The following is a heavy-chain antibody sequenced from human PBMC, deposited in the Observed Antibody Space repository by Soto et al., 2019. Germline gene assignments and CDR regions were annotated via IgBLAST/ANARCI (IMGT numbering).Heavy chain of an antibody. D-gene: IGHD3-10*01. V-gene: IGHV4-4*07. Sequence: SETLSLTCSFSCGSISSNWWSWIRQPAGKGLEWIGRVYSSGTTDYNPSLNSRATLSVETSKNQFSLKLSSVTAADTAVYYCARDIGSYAYGEGYWGQGIQVTVSS. CDR2: VYSSGTT. J-gene: IGHJ4*02. CDR3: ARDIGSYAYGEGY. CDR1: CGSISSNW.